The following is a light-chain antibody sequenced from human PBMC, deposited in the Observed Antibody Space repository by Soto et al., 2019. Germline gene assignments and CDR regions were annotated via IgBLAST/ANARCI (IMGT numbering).Light chain of an antibody. CDR1: QSVSSN. CDR2: GAS. V-gene: IGKV3-15*01. CDR3: QQYNSWPPYT. J-gene: IGKJ2*01. Sequence: EIVLTQSPATLSVSPGEKATLSCRASQSVSSNLAWYQQKPGQAPRLLIYGASTRGTGIPARFSGSGSGADFTLTISSLQSEDFGVYYCQQYNSWPPYTFGQGTKVDIK.